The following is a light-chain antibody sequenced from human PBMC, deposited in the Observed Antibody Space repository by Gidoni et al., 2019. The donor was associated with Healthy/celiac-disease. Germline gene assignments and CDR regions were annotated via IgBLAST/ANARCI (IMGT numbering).Light chain of an antibody. Sequence: SYELTQPPSVSVSPGKTASITCSGDKLGDKYACWYQQKPGQSPVLVIYQDSKRPSGIPERFSGSNSGNTATLTISGTQAMDEAYYYCQAWDSSTVVFGGGTKLTVL. J-gene: IGLJ2*01. V-gene: IGLV3-1*01. CDR3: QAWDSSTVV. CDR1: KLGDKY. CDR2: QDS.